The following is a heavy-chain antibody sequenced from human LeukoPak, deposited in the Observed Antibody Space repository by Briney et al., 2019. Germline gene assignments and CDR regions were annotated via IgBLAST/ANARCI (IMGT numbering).Heavy chain of an antibody. V-gene: IGHV3-21*01. CDR1: GFTFSSYS. CDR3: AKDGSTYYDFWGGYPYYYYGMDV. CDR2: ISSSSSYI. D-gene: IGHD3-3*01. J-gene: IGHJ6*02. Sequence: GGSLRLSCAASGFTFSSYSMNWVRQAPGKGLEWVSSISSSSSYIYYADSVKGRFTISRDNAKNSLYLQMNSLRAEDTAVYYCAKDGSTYYDFWGGYPYYYYGMDVWGQGTTVTVSS.